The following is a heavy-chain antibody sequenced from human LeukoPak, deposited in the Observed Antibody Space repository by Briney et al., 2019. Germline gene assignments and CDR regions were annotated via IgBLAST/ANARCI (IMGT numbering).Heavy chain of an antibody. CDR3: ARTLVGSTDYFDY. Sequence: SETLSLTCTVSGASISSSDYYWDWLRKPPGKGLEWIGNIYHSGSTYYNPSLKRRVTISVHTSKNQLALQLNSVTAADTAVYYCARTLVGSTDYFDYWGQGTLVIVSS. CDR2: IYHSGST. J-gene: IGHJ4*02. D-gene: IGHD3-22*01. CDR1: GASISSSDYY. V-gene: IGHV4-39*01.